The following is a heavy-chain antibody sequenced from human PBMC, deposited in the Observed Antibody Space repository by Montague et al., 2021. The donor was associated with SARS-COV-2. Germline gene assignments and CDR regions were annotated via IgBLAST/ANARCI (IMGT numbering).Heavy chain of an antibody. D-gene: IGHD1-1*01. Sequence: CAISGDSVSSNSATWHWIRQSPSRGLEWLGRTYYRSRWYNDYAVSVRSRVTINPDTSKNQFSLQLNSVTPEDTAVYYCTSGRGADYNAMDVWGQGTTVTVSS. CDR3: TSGRGADYNAMDV. J-gene: IGHJ6*02. CDR2: TYYRSRWYN. CDR1: GDSVSSNSAT. V-gene: IGHV6-1*01.